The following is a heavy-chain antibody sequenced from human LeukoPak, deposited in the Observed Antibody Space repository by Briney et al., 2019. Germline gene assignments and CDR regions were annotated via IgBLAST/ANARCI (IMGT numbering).Heavy chain of an antibody. CDR3: ARGVFGVVLDH. D-gene: IGHD3-3*01. V-gene: IGHV3-21*01. CDR2: IRRDSSDT. CDR1: GFTFSDFS. Sequence: PGGSLRLSCAGSGFTFSDFSMIWVRQAPGKGLEWVSSIRRDSSDTRYAGLVMGRFTISRDNAMNSLYLQMNSLRAEDTAVYYCARGVFGVVLDHWGRGTLVTVSS. J-gene: IGHJ4*02.